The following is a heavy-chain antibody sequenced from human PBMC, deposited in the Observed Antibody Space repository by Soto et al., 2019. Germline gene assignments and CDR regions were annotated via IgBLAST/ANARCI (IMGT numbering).Heavy chain of an antibody. CDR2: IYHSGST. V-gene: IGHV4-4*02. J-gene: IGHJ4*02. D-gene: IGHD5-18*01. Sequence: SETLSLTCAVSSGSISSSNWWSWVRQPPGKGLEWIGEIYHSGSTNYNPSLKSRVTISVDKSKNQFSLKLSSVTAADTAVYYCARANTAMDTISGRHFDYWGQGTLVTVSS. CDR3: ARANTAMDTISGRHFDY. CDR1: SGSISSSNW.